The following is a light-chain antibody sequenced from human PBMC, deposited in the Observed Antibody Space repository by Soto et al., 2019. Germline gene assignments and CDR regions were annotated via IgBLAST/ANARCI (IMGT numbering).Light chain of an antibody. CDR2: KAS. CDR3: QHYNSYSEA. J-gene: IGKJ1*01. CDR1: QTISSW. V-gene: IGKV1-5*03. Sequence: DSQINQTTSTLSGSVGDRVTITCRASQTISSWLAWYQQKPGKAPKLLIYKASTLKSGVTSRFSGSGSGTEFTLTISSLQPDDFATYYCQHYNSYSEAFGQGTKVDIK.